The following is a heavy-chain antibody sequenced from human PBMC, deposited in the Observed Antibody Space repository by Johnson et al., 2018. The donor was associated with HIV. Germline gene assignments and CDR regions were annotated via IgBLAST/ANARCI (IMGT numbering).Heavy chain of an antibody. CDR2: IKQDGSEK. Sequence: EVQLVESGGGLVQPGGSLRLSCAASGFTFSSYAMSWVRQAPGKGLEWVANIKQDGSEKYYVDSVKGRFSISRDNAKNSLYLQMNSLRAEDTAVYYCARDFRSGGANDAFDIWGQGTMVTVAS. D-gene: IGHD3-16*01. CDR1: GFTFSSYA. J-gene: IGHJ3*02. CDR3: ARDFRSGGANDAFDI. V-gene: IGHV3-7*01.